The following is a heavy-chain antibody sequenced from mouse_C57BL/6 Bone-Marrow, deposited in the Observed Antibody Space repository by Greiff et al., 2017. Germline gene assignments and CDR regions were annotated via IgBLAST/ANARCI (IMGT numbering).Heavy chain of an antibody. D-gene: IGHD2-5*01. CDR3: TVYYSNSHFDY. J-gene: IGHJ2*01. V-gene: IGHV14-4*01. CDR2: IDPENGDT. Sequence: VQLQQSGAELVRPGASVKLSCTASGFNIKDDYMHWVKQRPEQGLEWIGWIDPENGDTEYASKFQGKATITADTSSNTAYLQLSGLTSEDTAVYYCTVYYSNSHFDYWGQGTTLTVSS. CDR1: GFNIKDDY.